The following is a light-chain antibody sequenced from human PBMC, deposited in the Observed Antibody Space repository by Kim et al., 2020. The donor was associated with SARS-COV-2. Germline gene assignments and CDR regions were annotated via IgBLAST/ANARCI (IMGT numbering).Light chain of an antibody. CDR1: QSISGW. CDR2: QAS. J-gene: IGKJ1*01. Sequence: ASVGDRGTITCRASQSISGWLAWYQQKPGKAPKVLLYQASNLESGVPSRFSGSGSGTEFTLTISGLQPDDFATYYCHQYKTYSWAFGQGTKVDIK. CDR3: HQYKTYSWA. V-gene: IGKV1-5*03.